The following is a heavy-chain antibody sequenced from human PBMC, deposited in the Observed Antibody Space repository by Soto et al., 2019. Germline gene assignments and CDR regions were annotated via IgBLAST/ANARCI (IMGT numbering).Heavy chain of an antibody. CDR3: ARIIGYCRNNDCSWTFDI. J-gene: IGHJ3*02. CDR2: FYPGDSTS. V-gene: IGHV5-51*01. D-gene: IGHD2-2*03. Sequence: VESLKISGKTSGYSFISYCVAWVRQKPGKGLEWMGTFYPGDSTSTYSPSFQGQVTISVDKSISTAYLHLSSLKASDTAMYYCARIIGYCRNNDCSWTFDIWGQGTTFTVSS. CDR1: GYSFISYC.